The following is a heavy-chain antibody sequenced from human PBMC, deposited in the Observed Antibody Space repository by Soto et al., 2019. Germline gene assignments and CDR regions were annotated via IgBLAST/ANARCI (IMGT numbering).Heavy chain of an antibody. CDR1: GGTFSSYT. V-gene: IGHV1-69*02. Sequence: QVQLVQSGAEVKKPGSSVKVSCKASGGTFSSYTISWVRQAPGQGLEWMGRIIPILGIANYAQKFQGRVTITADKSTSTAYMELSSLRSEDTAVYYCARGRYCSGGSCYSGAFDIWGQGTIVTVSS. CDR2: IIPILGIA. D-gene: IGHD2-15*01. J-gene: IGHJ3*02. CDR3: ARGRYCSGGSCYSGAFDI.